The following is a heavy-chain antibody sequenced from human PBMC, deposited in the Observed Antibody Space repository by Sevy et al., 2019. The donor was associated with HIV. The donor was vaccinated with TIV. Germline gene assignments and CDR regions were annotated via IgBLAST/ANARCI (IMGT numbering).Heavy chain of an antibody. CDR3: SGFSSGWDRYLYYQMEV. V-gene: IGHV1-69*06. J-gene: IGHJ6*03. Sequence: SVKVSCKASGGTFSSYAISWVRQAPGQGLEWMGGIIPIFGTANYAQKFQGRVTITADKSTSTAYMELSSLRSEDTALYYCSGFSSGWDRYLYYQMEVWGKGTTVTVSS. CDR2: IIPIFGTA. CDR1: GGTFSSYA. D-gene: IGHD6-19*01.